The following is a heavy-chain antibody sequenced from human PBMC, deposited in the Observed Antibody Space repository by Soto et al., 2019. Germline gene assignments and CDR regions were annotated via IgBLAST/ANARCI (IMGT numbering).Heavy chain of an antibody. Sequence: ASVKVSCKASGYTFTSYGISWVRQAPGQGLEWMGWISAYNGNTNYAQKLQGRVTMTTDTSTSTAYMELRSLRSDDTAVYYCAGDRGWLVPYYFDYWGQGNLVTVSS. CDR3: AGDRGWLVPYYFDY. D-gene: IGHD6-19*01. CDR2: ISAYNGNT. J-gene: IGHJ4*02. CDR1: GYTFTSYG. V-gene: IGHV1-18*04.